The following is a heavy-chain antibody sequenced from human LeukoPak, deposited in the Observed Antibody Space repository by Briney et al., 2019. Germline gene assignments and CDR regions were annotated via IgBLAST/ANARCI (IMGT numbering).Heavy chain of an antibody. CDR2: IYYSGST. CDR1: GGSISSSSYY. CDR3: ASRTVQIYSDYYYYMDV. J-gene: IGHJ6*03. V-gene: IGHV4-39*07. Sequence: SETLSLTCTVSGGSISSSSYYWGWIRQPPGKGLEWIGSIYYSGSTYYNPSLKSRVTISVDTSKSQFSLKLSSVTAADTAVYYCASRTVQIYSDYYYYMDVWGKGTTVTVSS. D-gene: IGHD4-11*01.